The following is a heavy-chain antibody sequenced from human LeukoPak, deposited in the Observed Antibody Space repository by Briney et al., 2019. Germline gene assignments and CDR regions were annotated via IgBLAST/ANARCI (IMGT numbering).Heavy chain of an antibody. CDR3: ARVGSSGWSDRVDP. J-gene: IGHJ5*02. Sequence: LRLSCAASGFTVSSNYMSWVRQAPGKGLEWIGYIYYSGSTYYNPSLKSRVTISVDTSKNQFSLKLSSVTAADTAVYYCARVGSSGWSDRVDPWGQGTLVTVSS. D-gene: IGHD6-19*01. CDR2: IYYSGST. CDR1: GFTVSSNY. V-gene: IGHV4-30-4*08.